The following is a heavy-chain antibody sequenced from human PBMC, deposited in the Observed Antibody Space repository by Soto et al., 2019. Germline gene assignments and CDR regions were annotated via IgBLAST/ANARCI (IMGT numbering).Heavy chain of an antibody. CDR1: GYTLTELS. J-gene: IGHJ6*03. CDR2: FDPEDGET. V-gene: IGHV1-24*01. CDR3: ATDFRGSSWMTHYYYMDV. Sequence: ASVKVSCKVSGYTLTELSMHWVRQAPGKGLEWMGGFDPEDGETIYAQKFQGRVTMTEDTSTDTAYMELSSLRSEDTAVYYCATDFRGSSWMTHYYYMDVWDKGTTVTVSS. D-gene: IGHD6-13*01.